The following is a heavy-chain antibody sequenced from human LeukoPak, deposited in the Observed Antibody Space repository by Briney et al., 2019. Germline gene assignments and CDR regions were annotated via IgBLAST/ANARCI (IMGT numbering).Heavy chain of an antibody. CDR3: AKSQPSAISWFDP. CDR1: GFTFGSYA. V-gene: IGHV3-23*01. Sequence: GESPKISCAASGFTFGSYAMNWVRQAPGKGLEWVSAVSGSGESIYYADSVKGRFTISRDNSKNTLCLQMNSLRAEDTAVYYCAKSQPSAISWFDPWGQGTLVTVSS. D-gene: IGHD2-2*02. J-gene: IGHJ5*02. CDR2: VSGSGESI.